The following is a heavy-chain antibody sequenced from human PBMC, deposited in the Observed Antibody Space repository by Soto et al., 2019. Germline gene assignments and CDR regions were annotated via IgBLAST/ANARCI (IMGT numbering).Heavy chain of an antibody. CDR3: ARGKGGYDCDLRGMDV. V-gene: IGHV1-69*13. D-gene: IGHD5-12*01. J-gene: IGHJ6*04. CDR1: GGTFSSYA. Sequence: SVKVSCNASGGTFSSYAISWVRQAPGQGLEWMGGIIPIFGTANYAQKFQGRVTITADESTSTAYMELSSLRSEDTAVYYCARGKGGYDCDLRGMDVCCKGTRVTV. CDR2: IIPIFGTA.